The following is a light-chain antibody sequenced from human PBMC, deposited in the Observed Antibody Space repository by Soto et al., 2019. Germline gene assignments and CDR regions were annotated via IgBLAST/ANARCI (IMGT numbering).Light chain of an antibody. CDR2: EVS. V-gene: IGLV2-14*01. CDR3: SSYTSITTLGV. J-gene: IGLJ3*02. CDR1: SSDVGGYDY. Sequence: QSALTQPASVSGSPGQSITISCTGTSSDVGGYDYVSWYQQYPGKAPKLMIYEVSKRPSGVSNRFSGSKSGNTASLTISGLQAEDDADYYCSSYTSITTLGVFGGGTKVTVL.